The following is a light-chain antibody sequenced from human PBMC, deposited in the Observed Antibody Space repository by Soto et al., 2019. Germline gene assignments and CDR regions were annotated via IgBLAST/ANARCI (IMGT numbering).Light chain of an antibody. CDR2: DAS. J-gene: IGKJ3*01. CDR1: QDISSA. V-gene: IGKV1-13*02. CDR3: QQFNSYPLA. Sequence: AIQLTQSPSSLSASVGDRVTITCRASQDISSALAWYQQKPGKAPKLLMYDASNLESGVPSRFGGSGSGTDFTLAISSLQPEVFATYYCQQFNSYPLAFGPGIKVDVK.